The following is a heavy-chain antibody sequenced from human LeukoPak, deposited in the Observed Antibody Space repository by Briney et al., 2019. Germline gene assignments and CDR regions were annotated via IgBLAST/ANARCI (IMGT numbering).Heavy chain of an antibody. CDR1: GDSVSSNSAA. CDR3: ARAGALPRGFDP. D-gene: IGHD1-26*01. V-gene: IGHV6-1*01. CDR2: TYYRSKWYN. J-gene: IGHJ5*02. Sequence: SQTLSLTCAISGDSVSSNSAAWNWIRQSPSRGLEWLGRTYYRSKWYNDYAVSVKSRITINPDTSKNQFSLKLSSVTAADTAVYYCARAGALPRGFDPWGQGTLVTVSS.